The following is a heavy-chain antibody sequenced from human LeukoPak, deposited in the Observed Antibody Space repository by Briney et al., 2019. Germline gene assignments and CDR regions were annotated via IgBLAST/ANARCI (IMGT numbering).Heavy chain of an antibody. V-gene: IGHV3-11*04. CDR1: GFTFSDYY. CDR2: ISSSGSTI. Sequence: GGSLRLSCAASGFTFSDYYMSWIRQAPGKGLEWVSYISSSGSTIYCADSVKGRFTISRDNAKNSLYLQMNSLRADDTAVYYCARDHLYYEISGPRFDNWGQGTRVTVSS. CDR3: ARDHLYYEISGPRFDN. J-gene: IGHJ4*02. D-gene: IGHD3-16*01.